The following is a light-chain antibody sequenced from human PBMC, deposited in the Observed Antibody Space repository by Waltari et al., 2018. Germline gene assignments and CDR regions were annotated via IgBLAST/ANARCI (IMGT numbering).Light chain of an antibody. V-gene: IGKV1-13*02. CDR2: YSN. Sequence: IQIFQSPIFLVASVGDRVTITCPASQDISSFLNWYQQKPGKAPKLLIYYSNSLASGVPSRFIGSGSGTDFTLTISSLQPEDFATYYCQQGNGYPRTFGQGTKVEIK. J-gene: IGKJ1*01. CDR3: QQGNGYPRT. CDR1: QDISSF.